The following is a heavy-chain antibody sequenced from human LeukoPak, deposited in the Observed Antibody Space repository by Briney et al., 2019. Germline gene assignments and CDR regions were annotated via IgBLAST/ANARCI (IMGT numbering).Heavy chain of an antibody. CDR3: AKDHLSYGDEYYYYGMDV. V-gene: IGHV3-30*18. Sequence: GGSLRLSCAASGFTFSSYGMYWVRQAPGKGLEWVAVISYDGSNKYYADSVKGRFTISRDNSKNTLYLQMNSLRAEDTAVYYCAKDHLSYGDEYYYYGMDVWGQGTTVTVSS. D-gene: IGHD4-17*01. CDR2: ISYDGSNK. J-gene: IGHJ6*02. CDR1: GFTFSSYG.